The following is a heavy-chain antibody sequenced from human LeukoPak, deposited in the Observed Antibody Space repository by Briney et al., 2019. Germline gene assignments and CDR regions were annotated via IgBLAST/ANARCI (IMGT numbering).Heavy chain of an antibody. Sequence: GGSLRLSCEASGFSFSSSWMTWVRQAPGKGLEWVATIKNDGSDKYYVDSVKGRFTLSRDNDKNSLYLQMSSLRAEDTAVYYCARGGHRQKEFWGQGTLITVSS. V-gene: IGHV3-7*01. CDR2: IKNDGSDK. CDR3: ARGGHRQKEF. CDR1: GFSFSSSW. J-gene: IGHJ4*02. D-gene: IGHD3-10*01.